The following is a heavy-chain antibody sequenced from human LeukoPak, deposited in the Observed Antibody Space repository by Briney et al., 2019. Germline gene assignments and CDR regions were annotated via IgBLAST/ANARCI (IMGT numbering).Heavy chain of an antibody. D-gene: IGHD6-6*01. J-gene: IGHJ4*02. CDR2: IIPIFGTP. CDR3: ARAAVMDYSSSTFDY. CDR1: GGTFSSYA. V-gene: IGHV1-69*05. Sequence: GASVKVSCKASGGTFSSYAISWVRQAPGQGLEWMGGIIPIFGTPNYAQNFQGRVTITTDESTSTAYMELSSLRSEDTAMYYCARAAVMDYSSSTFDYWGQGTLVTVSS.